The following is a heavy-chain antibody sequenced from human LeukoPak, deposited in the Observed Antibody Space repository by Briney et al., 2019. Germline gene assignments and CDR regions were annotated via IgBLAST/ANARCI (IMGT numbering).Heavy chain of an antibody. J-gene: IGHJ4*02. D-gene: IGHD3-22*01. V-gene: IGHV4-34*01. Sequence: KTSETLSLTCAVYGGSFSGYYWSWIRQPPGKGLEWIGEINHSGSTNYNPSLKSRVTIPVDTSKNQFSLKLSSVTAADTAVYYCARGGYYYDPITSFDYWGQGTLVTVSS. CDR3: ARGGYYYDPITSFDY. CDR1: GGSFSGYY. CDR2: INHSGST.